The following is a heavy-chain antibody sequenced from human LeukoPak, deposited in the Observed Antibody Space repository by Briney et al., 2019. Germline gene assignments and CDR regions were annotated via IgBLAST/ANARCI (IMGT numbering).Heavy chain of an antibody. CDR3: ARSGALTGYLY. D-gene: IGHD3-9*01. CDR1: GGSISSGDYY. J-gene: IGHJ4*02. Sequence: PSETPSLTCTVSGGSISSGDYYWSWIRQPPGKGLEWIGYIYYSGNTNYNPSLKGRVTISVDTSKNQFSLKLSSVTAADTAVYYCARSGALTGYLYWGQGILVTVSS. V-gene: IGHV4-61*08. CDR2: IYYSGNT.